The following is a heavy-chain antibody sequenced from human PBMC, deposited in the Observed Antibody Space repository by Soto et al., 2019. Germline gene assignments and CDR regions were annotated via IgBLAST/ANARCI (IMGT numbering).Heavy chain of an antibody. V-gene: IGHV4-30-4*01. Sequence: SETLSLTCTVSGGSISSGDYYWSWIRQPPGKGLEWIGYIYYSGSTYYNPSLKSRVTISVDTSKNQFSLKLSSVTAADTAVYYCARVSPGSVPAARPSDYWGQGTLVPVSS. J-gene: IGHJ4*02. CDR2: IYYSGST. CDR3: ARVSPGSVPAARPSDY. CDR1: GGSISSGDYY. D-gene: IGHD2-2*02.